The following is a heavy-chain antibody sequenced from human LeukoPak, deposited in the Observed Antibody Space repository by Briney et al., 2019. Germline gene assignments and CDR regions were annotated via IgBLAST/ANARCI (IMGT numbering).Heavy chain of an antibody. CDR3: ARGWNYDSSGYYYLAY. V-gene: IGHV1-46*01. J-gene: IGHJ4*02. Sequence: ASVTVSCKASGYIFTSQYMHWVRQAPGQGLEWMGIINPSGGSTSYAEKFQGRVTMTRDTSTSTFYMELSSLRSEDSAVYYCARGWNYDSSGYYYLAYWGQGTLVIVSS. CDR1: GYIFTSQY. D-gene: IGHD3-22*01. CDR2: INPSGGST.